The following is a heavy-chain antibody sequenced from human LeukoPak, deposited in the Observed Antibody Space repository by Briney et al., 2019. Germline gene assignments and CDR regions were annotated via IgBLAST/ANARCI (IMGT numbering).Heavy chain of an antibody. V-gene: IGHV4-30-4*08. D-gene: IGHD1-26*01. CDR2: IYYSGST. CDR1: GGSISSGDYY. Sequence: PSETLSLTCTVSGGSISSGDYYWSWIRQPPGKGLEWIGYIYYSGSTYYNPSLKSRVTISVDTSKNQFSLKLSSVTAVDTAVYYCAREPPGGSYYDYWGQGTLVTVSS. CDR3: AREPPGGSYYDY. J-gene: IGHJ4*02.